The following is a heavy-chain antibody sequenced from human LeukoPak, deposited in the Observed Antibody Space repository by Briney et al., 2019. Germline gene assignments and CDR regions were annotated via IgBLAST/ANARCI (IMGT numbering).Heavy chain of an antibody. D-gene: IGHD3-10*01. V-gene: IGHV3-30*18. Sequence: GGSLRLSCAASGFTFSSYGMHWVRQAPGKGLEWVAVISYDGSNKYYADSVKGRFTISRDNSKNTLYLQMNSLRAEDTAVYYCAKDVYGSGSDYWGQGTLVTVSP. CDR3: AKDVYGSGSDY. CDR1: GFTFSSYG. CDR2: ISYDGSNK. J-gene: IGHJ4*02.